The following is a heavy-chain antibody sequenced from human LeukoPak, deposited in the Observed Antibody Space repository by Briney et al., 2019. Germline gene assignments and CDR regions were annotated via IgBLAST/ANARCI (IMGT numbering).Heavy chain of an antibody. V-gene: IGHV3-30*02. CDR1: GFTFTTYA. D-gene: IGHD1-26*01. CDR3: AKRGGTYSYYYYKDV. CDR2: IQYDGNTK. J-gene: IGHJ6*03. Sequence: QTGGSLRLSCVASGFTFTTYAMHWVRQAPGKGLEWVAFIQYDGNTKYYVDSVKGRFTISRDTSKNTLFLQMSSLRAEDTAVYYCAKRGGTYSYYYYKDVWGKGTTVTVSS.